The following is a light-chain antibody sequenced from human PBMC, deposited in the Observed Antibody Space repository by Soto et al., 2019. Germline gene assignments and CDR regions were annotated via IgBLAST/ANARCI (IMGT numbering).Light chain of an antibody. CDR1: SSDVGGYNY. J-gene: IGLJ1*01. CDR2: DVS. Sequence: QSVLTQPASVSGSPGQSITISCTGTSSDVGGYNYVSWYQQHPGKAPKLMIYDVSNRPSGVSNRFSGSKSGNTASLTISVLQAEDEAYYYGSSYTSSSTLLFGTGTKVTVL. V-gene: IGLV2-14*01. CDR3: SSYTSSSTLL.